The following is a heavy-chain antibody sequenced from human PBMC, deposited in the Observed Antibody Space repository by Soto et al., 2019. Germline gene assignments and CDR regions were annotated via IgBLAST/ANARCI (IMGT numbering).Heavy chain of an antibody. CDR1: GGSFSSLV. J-gene: IGHJ5*02. V-gene: IGHV1-69*10. CDR2: INPMLGVA. D-gene: IGHD2-2*01. CDR3: ARGPAQFDP. Sequence: ASVKVSCKASGGSFSSLVISWLRQAPGQGPEWMGGINPMLGVANFAQKFQDRVTITADESTTTAYMELSGLRSEDTAVYYCARGPAQFDPWGQGTLVTVS.